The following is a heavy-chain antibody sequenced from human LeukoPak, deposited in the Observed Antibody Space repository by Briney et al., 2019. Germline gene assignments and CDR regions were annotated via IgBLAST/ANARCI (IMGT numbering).Heavy chain of an antibody. J-gene: IGHJ4*02. D-gene: IGHD1-26*01. CDR1: GFTFSSYA. CDR2: ISYDGSNK. CDR3: ARDRVGATTVADY. V-gene: IGHV3-30-3*01. Sequence: HPERSLRLSCAASGFTFSSYAMHWVRQAPGKGLEWVAVISYDGSNKYYADSVKGRFTISRDNSKNTLYLQMNSLRAEDTAVYYCARDRVGATTVADYWGQGTLVTVSS.